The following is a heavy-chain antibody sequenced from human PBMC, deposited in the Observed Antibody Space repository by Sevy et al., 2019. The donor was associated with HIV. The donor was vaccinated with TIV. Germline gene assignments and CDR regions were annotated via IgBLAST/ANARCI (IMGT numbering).Heavy chain of an antibody. CDR2: IKVDGREK. J-gene: IGHJ6*02. V-gene: IGHV3-7*03. D-gene: IGHD2-2*01. Sequence: GGSLRLSCAASGFTFRRYWMSWVRQAPGKGLEGVAKIKVDGREKYYVDSGKGRFTISRDNAKNSLYLQMNSLRAEDTAVYYCARDCNSNTCLWGLDVWGQGTTVTVSS. CDR1: GFTFRRYW. CDR3: ARDCNSNTCLWGLDV.